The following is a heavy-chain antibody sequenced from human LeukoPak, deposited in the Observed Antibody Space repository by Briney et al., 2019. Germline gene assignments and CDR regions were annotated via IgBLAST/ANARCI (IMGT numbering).Heavy chain of an antibody. CDR1: GGSISSYY. V-gene: IGHV4-59*01. Sequence: SETLSLTCTVSGGSISSYYRSWIRQPPGKGLEWIGYIYYSGSTNYNPSLKSRVTISVDTSKNQFSLKLSSVTAADTAVYYCARGVPLYDILTGYYLDAFDIWGQGTMVTVSS. D-gene: IGHD3-9*01. CDR2: IYYSGST. CDR3: ARGVPLYDILTGYYLDAFDI. J-gene: IGHJ3*02.